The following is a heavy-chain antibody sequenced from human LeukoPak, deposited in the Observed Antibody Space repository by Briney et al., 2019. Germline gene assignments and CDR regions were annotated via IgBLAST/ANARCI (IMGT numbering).Heavy chain of an antibody. V-gene: IGHV3-30*02. CDR3: AKDRRIAVAVFYSDH. Sequence: GGSLRLSCAASGFTFSSYAMHWVRQAPGKGLEWVAFIRYDGSNKYYADSVKGRFTISRDNSKNTWYLQMNSLRAEDTAVYYCAKDRRIAVAVFYSDHWGQGTLVTVSS. D-gene: IGHD6-19*01. CDR1: GFTFSSYA. CDR2: IRYDGSNK. J-gene: IGHJ4*02.